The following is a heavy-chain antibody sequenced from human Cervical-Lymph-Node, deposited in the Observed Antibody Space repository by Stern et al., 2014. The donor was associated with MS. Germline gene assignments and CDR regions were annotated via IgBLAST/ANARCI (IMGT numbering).Heavy chain of an antibody. V-gene: IGHV2-5*02. CDR3: ARTSLTMPWNY. CDR2: IYWDGDN. Sequence: QVTLKESGPTLVKPTQTLTLTCTFSGFSLSTSGLGVGWIRQPPGKALEWLALIYWDGDNRYSPSLESRLTITKDTSKNQVVLTMTNMDPVDTATYYCARTSLTMPWNYWGQGTLVTVSS. D-gene: IGHD4/OR15-4a*01. J-gene: IGHJ4*02. CDR1: GFSLSTSGLG.